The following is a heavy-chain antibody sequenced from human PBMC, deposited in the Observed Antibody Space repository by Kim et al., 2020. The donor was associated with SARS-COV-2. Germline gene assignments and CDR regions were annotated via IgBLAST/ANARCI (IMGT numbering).Heavy chain of an antibody. Sequence: AETLSLTCTVSGGSISSYYWSWIRQPPGKGLEWIGYIYYSGSTNYNPSLKSRVTISVDTSKNQFYLKLSSVTAADTAVYYCARDTMGIYWYFDLWGRGTLVTVSS. CDR1: GGSISSYY. D-gene: IGHD6-13*01. CDR3: ARDTMGIYWYFDL. V-gene: IGHV4-59*01. J-gene: IGHJ2*01. CDR2: IYYSGST.